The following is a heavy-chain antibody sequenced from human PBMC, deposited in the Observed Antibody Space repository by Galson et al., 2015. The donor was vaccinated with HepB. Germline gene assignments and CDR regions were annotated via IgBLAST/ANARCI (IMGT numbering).Heavy chain of an antibody. CDR1: GGSISSYY. D-gene: IGHD2-21*01. J-gene: IGHJ2*01. Sequence: TLSLTCTVSGGSISSYYWSWIRQPAGKGLEWIGRIYTSGSTNYNPSLKSRVTMSVDTSKNQFSLKLSSVTAADTAVYYCARATLAYCGGDCYSGSYWYFDLWGRGTLVTVSS. CDR3: ARATLAYCGGDCYSGSYWYFDL. CDR2: IYTSGST. V-gene: IGHV4-4*07.